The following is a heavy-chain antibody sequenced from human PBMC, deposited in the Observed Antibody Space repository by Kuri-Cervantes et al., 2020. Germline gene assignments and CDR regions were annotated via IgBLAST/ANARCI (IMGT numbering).Heavy chain of an antibody. CDR1: GGSISSYY. D-gene: IGHD4-17*01. J-gene: IGHJ5*02. CDR2: IYYSGST. V-gene: IGHV4-59*12. Sequence: SETLSLTCTVSGGSISSYYWSWIRQPPGKGLEWIGYIYYSGSTNYNPSLKSRVTISVDTSKNQFSLKLSSVTAADTAVYYCARAPGDYGLEGNNWFDPWGQGTLVTVSS. CDR3: ARAPGDYGLEGNNWFDP.